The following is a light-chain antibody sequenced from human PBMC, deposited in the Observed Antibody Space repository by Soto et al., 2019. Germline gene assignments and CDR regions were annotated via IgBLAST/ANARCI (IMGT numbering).Light chain of an antibody. Sequence: DIQLTQSPSVLSASVGDTVTITCRANQALSSWLAWYQQKPGKAPKLLIYKASTLKSGVPSRFSGSGSGTEFTLTISSLQPDDFATYYCQHYNSYSEAFGQGTKVDIK. CDR2: KAS. V-gene: IGKV1-5*03. CDR3: QHYNSYSEA. CDR1: QALSSW. J-gene: IGKJ1*01.